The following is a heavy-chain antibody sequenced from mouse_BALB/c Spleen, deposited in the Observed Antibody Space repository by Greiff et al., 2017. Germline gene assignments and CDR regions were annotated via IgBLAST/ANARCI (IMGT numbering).Heavy chain of an antibody. Sequence: EVKLVESGGGLVQPGGSLRLSCATSGFTFTDYYMSWVRQPPGKALEWLGFIRNKANGYTTEYSASVKGRFTISRDNSQSILYLQMNTLRAEDSATYYCARLTTARERAWFAYWGQGTLVTVSA. V-gene: IGHV7-3*02. CDR1: GFTFTDYY. CDR3: ARLTTARERAWFAY. J-gene: IGHJ3*01. CDR2: IRNKANGYTT. D-gene: IGHD1-2*01.